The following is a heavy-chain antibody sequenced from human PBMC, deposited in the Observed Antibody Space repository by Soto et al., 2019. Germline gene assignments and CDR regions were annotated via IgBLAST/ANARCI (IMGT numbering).Heavy chain of an antibody. CDR3: ARLRYSSSWQYHYYGMDV. CDR2: IYPGDSDT. CDR1: GYSFTSYW. J-gene: IGHJ6*02. V-gene: IGHV5-51*01. D-gene: IGHD6-13*01. Sequence: GESLKISCKGSGYSFTSYWIGWVRQMPGKGLEWMGIIYPGDSDTRYSPSFQGQVTISADKSISTAYLQWSSLKASDTAMYYCARLRYSSSWQYHYYGMDVWGQGTTVTVSS.